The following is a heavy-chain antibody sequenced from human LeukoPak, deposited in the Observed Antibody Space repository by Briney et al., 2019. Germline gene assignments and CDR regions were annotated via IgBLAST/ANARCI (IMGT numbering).Heavy chain of an antibody. V-gene: IGHV3-7*01. CDR2: IKQDGSER. CDR1: GFTFSSYW. Sequence: GGSLRLSCAASGFTFSSYWMSWVRQAPGKGLEWVANIKQDGSERYYVDSVKGRFTISRDNAKNSLYLHVNRLRAEDTAVYYCAKNYYDSSGYYSSYAFDIWGQGKMVTVSS. D-gene: IGHD3-22*01. J-gene: IGHJ3*02. CDR3: AKNYYDSSGYYSSYAFDI.